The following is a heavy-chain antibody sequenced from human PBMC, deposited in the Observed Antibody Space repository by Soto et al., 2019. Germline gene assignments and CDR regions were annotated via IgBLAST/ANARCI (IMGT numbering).Heavy chain of an antibody. D-gene: IGHD3-16*01. Sequence: SETLSLTCTVSGGSISRYYWSWIRQPPGKGLEWIGYIDYSGNTNYNPSLKSRVTMSLDTPKNQFSLKLSSVTAADTALYYCARDATGGIGYLDYWSQGTWVTVSS. CDR2: IDYSGNT. CDR1: GGSISRYY. V-gene: IGHV4-59*01. J-gene: IGHJ4*02. CDR3: ARDATGGIGYLDY.